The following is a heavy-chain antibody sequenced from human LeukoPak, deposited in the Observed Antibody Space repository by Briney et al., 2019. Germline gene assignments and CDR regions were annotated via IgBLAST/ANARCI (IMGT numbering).Heavy chain of an antibody. CDR2: IRSTANGYAT. J-gene: IGHJ4*02. Sequence: PGGSLRLSCAASGFTFSGSALHWVRQAPGKGLEWGGRIRSTANGYATAYSSSVKGRFTISRDDSKNTGYLQMYSLKTQDSAAYDCAGNYYDSGSYADFDYWRQGTLVSVSS. CDR3: AGNYYDSGSYADFDY. D-gene: IGHD3-10*01. V-gene: IGHV3-73*01. CDR1: GFTFSGSA.